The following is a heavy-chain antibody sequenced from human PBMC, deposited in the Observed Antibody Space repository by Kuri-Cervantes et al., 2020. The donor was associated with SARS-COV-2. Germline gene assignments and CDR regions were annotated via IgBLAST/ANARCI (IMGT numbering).Heavy chain of an antibody. J-gene: IGHJ4*02. CDR2: VKSKTAGGTT. V-gene: IGHV3-15*01. CDR3: ATGSTSGWYRRDFDF. CDR1: GFTFNNAW. D-gene: IGHD6-19*01. Sequence: GESLKISCAASGFTFNNAWMTWVRQAPGKGLEWVGRVKSKTAGGTTVYAAPVQGRFTISRDDSRNTLYLQMNSLKTEDTAVYYCATGSTSGWYRRDFDFWGLGTLVTVSS.